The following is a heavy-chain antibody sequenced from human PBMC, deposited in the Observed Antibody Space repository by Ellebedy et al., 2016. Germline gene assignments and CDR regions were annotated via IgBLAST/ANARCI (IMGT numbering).Heavy chain of an antibody. J-gene: IGHJ6*02. V-gene: IGHV1-18*01. CDR2: ISGYNGNT. D-gene: IGHD3-22*01. CDR1: GYTFTSYG. CDR3: ARGYYDSSGYYYDYGMDV. Sequence: ASVKVSCKASGYTFTSYGVSWARQAPGQGLEWMGWISGYNGNTNYAQKFQGRVTMTRNTSISTAYMELSSLRSEDTAVYYCARGYYDSSGYYYDYGMDVWGQGTTVTVSS.